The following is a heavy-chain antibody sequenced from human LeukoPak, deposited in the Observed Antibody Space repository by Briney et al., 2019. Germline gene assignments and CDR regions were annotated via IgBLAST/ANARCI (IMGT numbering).Heavy chain of an antibody. V-gene: IGHV4-59*08. CDR3: ARRATMVRGVII. Sequence: SETLSLTCTVSGGSISSYYWSWIRQPPGKGLEWIGYIYYSGSTNYNPSLKSRVTISVDTSKNQFSLKLSSVTAAGTAVYYCARRATMVRGVIIWGQGTLVTVSS. D-gene: IGHD3-10*01. CDR2: IYYSGST. CDR1: GGSISSYY. J-gene: IGHJ4*02.